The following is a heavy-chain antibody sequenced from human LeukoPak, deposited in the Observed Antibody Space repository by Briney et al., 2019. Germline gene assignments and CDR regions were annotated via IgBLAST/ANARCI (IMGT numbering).Heavy chain of an antibody. J-gene: IGHJ3*02. CDR1: EFTFSSYT. D-gene: IGHD2-15*01. CDR2: ISGSGSTT. CDR3: ARPRLEYCSGGSCFDAFDI. V-gene: IGHV3-23*01. Sequence: AGGSLRLSCAASEFTFSSYTMNWVRQAPGKGLEWVSAISGSGSTTYYADSVKGRFTISRDNSKNTLFLQMNSLTAEDTAIYSCARPRLEYCSGGSCFDAFDIWGQGTMVTVSS.